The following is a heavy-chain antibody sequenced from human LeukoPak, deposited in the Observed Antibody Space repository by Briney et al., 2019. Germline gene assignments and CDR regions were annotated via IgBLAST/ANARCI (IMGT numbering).Heavy chain of an antibody. V-gene: IGHV4-59*08. Sequence: SETLSLTCTVSSGSITSDYWSWIRQPPGKGLEWIGYVCYIGSTNCNPSLKSRVTVSVDTSKNQFSLKLTSVTAADTAVYYCARQIGGSYYYFDLWGQGLLVTVSS. CDR2: VCYIGST. D-gene: IGHD1-26*01. CDR3: ARQIGGSYYYFDL. J-gene: IGHJ4*02. CDR1: SGSITSDY.